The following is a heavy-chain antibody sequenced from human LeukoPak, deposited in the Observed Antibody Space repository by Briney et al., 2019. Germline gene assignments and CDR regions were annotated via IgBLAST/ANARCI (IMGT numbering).Heavy chain of an antibody. D-gene: IGHD5-12*01. CDR1: GFTFSTYS. V-gene: IGHV3-23*01. CDR2: ISSGGDIT. CDR3: AKGKIPNIMGGNGIDV. J-gene: IGHJ6*02. Sequence: GGSLRLSCAASGFTFSTYSLTWVRQAPGKGLEWVSAISSGGDITYYADSVKGRFTISRDNSKNTLHLQMNNLRAGDAAAYYCAKGKIPNIMGGNGIDVWGQGTTVTVSS.